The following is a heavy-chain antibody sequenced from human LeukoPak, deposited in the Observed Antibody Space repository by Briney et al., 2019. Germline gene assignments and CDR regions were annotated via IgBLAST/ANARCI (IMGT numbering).Heavy chain of an antibody. Sequence: ASVKVSCKTSGYTFIGYYMHWVRQAPGQGLEWMGWINPNTGGTNYAQKFQGRVTMTRDTSITTAYMELSRLRSDDTAVYYCARVGSYILEAEGWFDPWGQGTLVTVSS. J-gene: IGHJ5*02. D-gene: IGHD5-12*01. CDR2: INPNTGGT. CDR3: ARVGSYILEAEGWFDP. V-gene: IGHV1-2*02. CDR1: GYTFIGYY.